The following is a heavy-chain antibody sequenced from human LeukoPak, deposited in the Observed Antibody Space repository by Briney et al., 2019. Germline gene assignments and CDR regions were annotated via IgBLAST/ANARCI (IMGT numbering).Heavy chain of an antibody. CDR3: ARVDGIVVVPAHIGRGIWFDP. CDR2: IYYSGST. D-gene: IGHD2-2*01. CDR1: GGSFSGYY. V-gene: IGHV4-30-4*08. Sequence: SETLSLTCAVYGGSFSGYYWSWIRQPPGKGLEWIGYIYYSGSTYYNPSLKSRVTISVDTSKNQFSLKLSSVTAADTAVYYCARVDGIVVVPAHIGRGIWFDPWGQGTLVTVSS. J-gene: IGHJ5*02.